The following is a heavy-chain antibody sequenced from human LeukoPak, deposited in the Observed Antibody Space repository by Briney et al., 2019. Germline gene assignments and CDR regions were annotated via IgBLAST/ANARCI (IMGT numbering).Heavy chain of an antibody. CDR1: GFTFSSYR. V-gene: IGHV3-7*01. Sequence: GGSLRLSCAASGFTFSSYRMSWVRQAPGKGLEWVANIKQDGSEKYYVDSVKGRFTISRDNAKNSLYLQMNSLRAEDTAVYYCARDCSSTSCYGYYWGQGTLVTVSS. J-gene: IGHJ4*02. D-gene: IGHD2-2*01. CDR3: ARDCSSTSCYGYY. CDR2: IKQDGSEK.